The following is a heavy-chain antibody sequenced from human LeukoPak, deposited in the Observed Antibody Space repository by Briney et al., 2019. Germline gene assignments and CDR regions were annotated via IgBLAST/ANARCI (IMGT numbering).Heavy chain of an antibody. Sequence: GGSLRLSCAASGFTFSSYGMHWVRQAPGKGLEWVAFIRYDGSNKYYADSVKGRFTISRDNSKNTLYLQMNSLRAEDTAVYYCARADGSTSCPDYWGQGTLVTVSS. CDR1: GFTFSSYG. D-gene: IGHD2-2*01. V-gene: IGHV3-30*02. CDR3: ARADGSTSCPDY. J-gene: IGHJ4*02. CDR2: IRYDGSNK.